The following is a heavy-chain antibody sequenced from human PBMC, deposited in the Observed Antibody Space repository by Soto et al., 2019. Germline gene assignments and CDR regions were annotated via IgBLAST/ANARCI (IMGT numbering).Heavy chain of an antibody. CDR1: GGSISSSSYY. CDR2: IYYSGST. Sequence: QLQLQESGPGLVKPSETLSLTYTVSGGSISSSSYYWGWIRQPPGKGLEWIGSIYYSGSTYYNPSLKSRVTISVDTSKNQFSLKLSSVTAADTAVYYCARLEVWGSYRLYYYYYYMDVWGKGTTVTVSS. D-gene: IGHD3-16*01. V-gene: IGHV4-39*01. J-gene: IGHJ6*03. CDR3: ARLEVWGSYRLYYYYYYMDV.